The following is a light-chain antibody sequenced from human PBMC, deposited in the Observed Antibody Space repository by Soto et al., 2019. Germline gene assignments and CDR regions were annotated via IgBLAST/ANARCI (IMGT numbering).Light chain of an antibody. CDR2: LNSDGSH. CDR1: SGHSSYA. Sequence: QPVLTQSPSASASLGASVKLTCTLSSGHSSYAIAWNQQQPEKGPRYLMKLNSDGSHSKGDGIPDRFSGSSSGAERYLTISSLQSEDEADFYCQTWGTGIQVFGGGTKVTV. J-gene: IGLJ2*01. V-gene: IGLV4-69*01. CDR3: QTWGTGIQV.